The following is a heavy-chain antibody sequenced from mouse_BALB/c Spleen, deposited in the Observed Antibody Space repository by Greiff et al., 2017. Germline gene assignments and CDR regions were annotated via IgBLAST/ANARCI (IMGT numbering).Heavy chain of an antibody. V-gene: IGHV1-80*01. CDR2: IYPGDGDT. Sequence: VQLQQSGAELVRPGSSVKISCKASGYAFSSYWMNWVKQRPGQGLEWIGQIYPGDGDTNYNGKFKGKATLTADKSSSTAYMQLSSLTSEDSAVYFCARDYEYGGDYWGQGTSVTVSS. J-gene: IGHJ4*01. CDR1: GYAFSSYW. CDR3: ARDYEYGGDY. D-gene: IGHD2-4*01.